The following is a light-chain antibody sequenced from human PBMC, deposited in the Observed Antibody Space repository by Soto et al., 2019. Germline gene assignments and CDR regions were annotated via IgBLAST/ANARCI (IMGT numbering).Light chain of an antibody. Sequence: EMVITQSPATLSLSPGERATLSCRASQSVTTNVAWYQQKPGQSPRLLIYSASTRATGIPVTFSGAGSGTEFSLTISSLQSEDFAVYYGQQYDSWPFTFGHGTKVEIK. V-gene: IGKV3-15*01. CDR2: SAS. CDR1: QSVTTN. J-gene: IGKJ1*01. CDR3: QQYDSWPFT.